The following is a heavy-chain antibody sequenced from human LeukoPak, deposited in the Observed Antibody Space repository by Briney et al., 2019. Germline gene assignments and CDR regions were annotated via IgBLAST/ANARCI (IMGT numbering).Heavy chain of an antibody. D-gene: IGHD5-24*01. Sequence: GGTLRLSCATSGFTFTTYGMHWVRQAPGKGLEWVAFIRYDGSNKYYADSVKGRFTISRDNSKNTLYLQMNSLRAEDTAVYYCAKVSYGYSLADYWGQGTLVTVSS. CDR3: AKVSYGYSLADY. J-gene: IGHJ4*02. CDR2: IRYDGSNK. CDR1: GFTFTTYG. V-gene: IGHV3-30*02.